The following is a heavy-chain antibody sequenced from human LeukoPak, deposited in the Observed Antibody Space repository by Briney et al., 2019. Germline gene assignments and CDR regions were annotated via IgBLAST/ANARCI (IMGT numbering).Heavy chain of an antibody. Sequence: SETLSLTCTVSGGSIRSNYWSWIRQPPGKGLEWIGYIYYSGGTNYNPSLKSRVTISVDTSKNQFSLKLSSVTAADTAVYYCARDGSGWFPLWGQGTLVTVSS. CDR2: IYYSGGT. CDR3: ARDGSGWFPL. D-gene: IGHD6-19*01. CDR1: GGSIRSNY. J-gene: IGHJ4*02. V-gene: IGHV4-59*12.